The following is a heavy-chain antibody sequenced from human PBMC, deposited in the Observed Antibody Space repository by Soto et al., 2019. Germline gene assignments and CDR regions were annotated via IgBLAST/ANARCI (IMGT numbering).Heavy chain of an antibody. V-gene: IGHV4-30-2*01. Sequence: SETVSLTCAVSGGSISSGGYSWSWIRQPPGKGLEWIGYIYHSGSTYYNPSLKSRVTISVDRSKNQFSLKLSSVTAADTAVYYCAGSYGSGSYPLDYWGQGTLVTVSS. CDR3: AGSYGSGSYPLDY. D-gene: IGHD3-10*01. CDR1: GGSISSGGYS. CDR2: IYHSGST. J-gene: IGHJ4*02.